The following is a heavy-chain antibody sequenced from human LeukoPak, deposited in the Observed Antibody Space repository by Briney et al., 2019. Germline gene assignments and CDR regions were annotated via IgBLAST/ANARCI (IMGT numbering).Heavy chain of an antibody. CDR2: INPSGGST. J-gene: IGHJ3*02. Sequence: ASVTVSCKASGYTFTSYYMHWVRQAPGQGLEWMGIINPSGGSTSYAQKFQGRVTMTRDTSTSTVYMELSSLRSEDTAVYYCARGGAVGGSGTGTNDAFDIWGQGTMVTVSS. V-gene: IGHV1-46*01. CDR3: ARGGAVGGSGTGTNDAFDI. D-gene: IGHD1-1*01. CDR1: GYTFTSYY.